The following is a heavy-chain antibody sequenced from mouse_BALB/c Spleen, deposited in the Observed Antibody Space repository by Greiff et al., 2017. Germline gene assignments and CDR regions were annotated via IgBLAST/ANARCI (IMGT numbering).Heavy chain of an antibody. V-gene: IGHV1S137*01. CDR2: ISTYYGDA. CDR3: ERGNYGSSWFDY. J-gene: IGHJ3*01. CDR1: GYTFTDYA. D-gene: IGHD1-1*01. Sequence: VQLQESGAELVRPGVSVKISCKGSGYTFTDYAMPWVKQSHAKSLEWIGVISTYYGDASYNQKFKGKATMTVDKSSSTAYVELARLTSEDSAIYYCERGNYGSSWFDYWGQGTPVTVSA.